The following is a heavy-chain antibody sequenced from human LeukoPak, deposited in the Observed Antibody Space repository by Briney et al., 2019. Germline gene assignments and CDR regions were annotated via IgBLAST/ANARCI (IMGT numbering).Heavy chain of an antibody. CDR2: IYYSGST. CDR3: ARHTASYCGGDCFTPTHFDY. V-gene: IGHV4-59*08. Sequence: SETLSLTCTVSGGSISSYYWSWIRQPPGKGLEWIGYIYYSGSTNYNPSLKSRVTISVDTSKNQFSLKLSSVTAADTAVYYCARHTASYCGGDCFTPTHFDYWGQGTLVTVSS. D-gene: IGHD2-21*02. J-gene: IGHJ4*02. CDR1: GGSISSYY.